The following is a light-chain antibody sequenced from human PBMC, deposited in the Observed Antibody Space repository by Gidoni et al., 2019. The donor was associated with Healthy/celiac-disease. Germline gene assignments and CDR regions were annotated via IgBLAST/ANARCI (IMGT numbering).Light chain of an antibody. CDR3: QQSEA. CDR2: KAS. V-gene: IGKV1-5*03. Sequence: DIQMTQSPSTLSASVGDRVTITCRASQSISSWLAWYQQKPGKATKLLIYKASSLESGVPSRFSGSGSGTEFTLTISSLQPDDFATYYCQQSEAFGQGTKLEIK. CDR1: QSISSW. J-gene: IGKJ2*01.